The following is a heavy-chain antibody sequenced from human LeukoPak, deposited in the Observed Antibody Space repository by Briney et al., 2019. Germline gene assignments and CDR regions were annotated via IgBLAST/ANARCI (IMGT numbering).Heavy chain of an antibody. CDR2: IFETGDT. CDR1: GGSVSSYY. Sequence: SETLSLTCSVSGGSVSSYYWSWIRQPPGKGLEWIGYIFETGDTNSNPSLKSRVTMSLDTSKNQFSLKLSSVTAADTAVYYCTRAPGYCSGGSCYLMYFDYWGQGTLVTVSS. CDR3: TRAPGYCSGGSCYLMYFDY. J-gene: IGHJ4*02. D-gene: IGHD2-15*01. V-gene: IGHV4-59*02.